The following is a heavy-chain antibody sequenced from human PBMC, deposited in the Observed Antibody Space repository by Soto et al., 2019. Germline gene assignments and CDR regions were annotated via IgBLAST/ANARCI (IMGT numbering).Heavy chain of an antibody. CDR2: ISAYNGNT. CDR3: ARDGGYYSDY. Sequence: GASVKVSCKASGYTFTSYAMHWVRQAPGQRLEWMGWISAYNGNTNYAQKLQGRVTMTTDTSTSTAYMELRSLRSDDTAVYYCARDGGYYSDYWGQGTLVTVSS. J-gene: IGHJ4*02. D-gene: IGHD3-10*01. V-gene: IGHV1-18*01. CDR1: GYTFTSYA.